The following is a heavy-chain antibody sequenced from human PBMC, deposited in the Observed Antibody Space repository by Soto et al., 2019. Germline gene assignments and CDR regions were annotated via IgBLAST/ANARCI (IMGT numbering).Heavy chain of an antibody. J-gene: IGHJ6*02. D-gene: IGHD6-13*01. CDR1: GYTFTSYG. Sequence: ASVKVCCKASGYTFTSYGISWMRQAPGRGLEWMGWISAYNGNTNYAQKLQGRVTMTTDTSTSTAYMELRSLRSDDTAVYYCARARVTQQLFYGMDVWGQGTTVTVSS. V-gene: IGHV1-18*01. CDR2: ISAYNGNT. CDR3: ARARVTQQLFYGMDV.